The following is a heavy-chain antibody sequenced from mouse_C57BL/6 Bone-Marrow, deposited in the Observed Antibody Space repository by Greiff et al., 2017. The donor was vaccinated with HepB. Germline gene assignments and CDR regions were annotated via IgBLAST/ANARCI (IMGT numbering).Heavy chain of an antibody. Sequence: DVKLVESGGGLVKPGGSLKLSCAASGFTFSSYAMSWVRQTPEKRLEWVATISDGGSYTYYPDNVKGRFTISRDNAKNNLYLQMSHLKSEDTAMYYCAREYYGSSFDVWGTGTTVTVSS. V-gene: IGHV5-4*01. CDR1: GFTFSSYA. CDR3: AREYYGSSFDV. J-gene: IGHJ1*03. D-gene: IGHD1-1*01. CDR2: ISDGGSYT.